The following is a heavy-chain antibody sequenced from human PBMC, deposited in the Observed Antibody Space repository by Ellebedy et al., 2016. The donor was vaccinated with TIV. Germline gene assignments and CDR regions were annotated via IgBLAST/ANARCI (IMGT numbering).Heavy chain of an antibody. D-gene: IGHD5-18*01. J-gene: IGHJ6*02. V-gene: IGHV3-21*01. Sequence: GESLKISXAASGFTFSSYAMSWVRQAPGKGLEWVSSISSSSSYIYYADSVKGRFTISRDSAKNSMYLQMYSLRAEDTAVYYCARDRRGYSYADDGDYYYGMDVWGQGTTVTVSS. CDR3: ARDRRGYSYADDGDYYYGMDV. CDR1: GFTFSSYA. CDR2: ISSSSSYI.